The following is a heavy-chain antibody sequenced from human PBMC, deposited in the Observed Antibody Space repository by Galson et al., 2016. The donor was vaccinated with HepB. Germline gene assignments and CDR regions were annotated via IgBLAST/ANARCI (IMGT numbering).Heavy chain of an antibody. CDR1: GFSFYSFA. J-gene: IGHJ4*02. CDR3: AKVPLGERKVTFGAVRRKKGITFFDH. Sequence: SLRLSCAASGFSFYSFAMGWVRQAPGKGLAWVSGISDSGGNSWDADSVKGRFIISRDNYKNTLYLQLNRLRAEDTAVYYCAKVPLGERKVTFGAVRRKKGITFFDHWGQGTLVTVSS. CDR2: ISDSGGNS. V-gene: IGHV3-23*01. D-gene: IGHD3-16*01.